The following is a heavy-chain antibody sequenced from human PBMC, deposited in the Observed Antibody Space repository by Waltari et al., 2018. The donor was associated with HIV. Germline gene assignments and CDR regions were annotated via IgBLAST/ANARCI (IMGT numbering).Heavy chain of an antibody. Sequence: QVQLQESGPGLVKPSDTLSLTCAVPDFSITRGHYCGGIRQSPGKGLEWIGSVFHSGSTFYKPSFKSRVSISVDTSKNQFSLKLTSVTAADTAVYYCARQPAPDSTWFQIYFDYWGQGTVVTVSS. CDR2: VFHSGST. J-gene: IGHJ4*02. V-gene: IGHV4-38-2*01. CDR1: DFSITRGHY. CDR3: ARQPAPDSTWFQIYFDY. D-gene: IGHD6-13*01.